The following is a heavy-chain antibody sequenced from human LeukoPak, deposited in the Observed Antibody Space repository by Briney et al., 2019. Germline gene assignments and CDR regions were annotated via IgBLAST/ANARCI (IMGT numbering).Heavy chain of an antibody. V-gene: IGHV3-48*03. J-gene: IGHJ3*02. CDR1: GFTFSNYE. CDR2: LTTSGSTK. CDR3: ARDRDPGYYDTNGYRRVNAFDI. D-gene: IGHD3-22*01. Sequence: GGSLRLSCATSGFTFSNYEMNWVRQAPGKGLEWISYLTTSGSTKYYANSVKGRFTISRDNAKNSLFLQMNSLRAEDTAVYYCARDRDPGYYDTNGYRRVNAFDIWGQGTMVTVSS.